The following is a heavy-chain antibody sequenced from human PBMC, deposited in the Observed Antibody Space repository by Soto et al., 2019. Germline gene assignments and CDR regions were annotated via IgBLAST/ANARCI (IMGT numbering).Heavy chain of an antibody. CDR1: GVTFSSYA. V-gene: IGHV1-69*13. D-gene: IGHD1-26*01. J-gene: IGHJ3*02. CDR2: IIPIFGTA. CDR3: AREEATGARYAFDI. Sequence: SVKVSCKASGVTFSSYAISWVRQAPGQGLEWMGGIIPIFGTANYAQKFQGRVTITADESTSTAYMELSSLRSEDTAVYYCAREEATGARYAFDIWGQGTMVTISS.